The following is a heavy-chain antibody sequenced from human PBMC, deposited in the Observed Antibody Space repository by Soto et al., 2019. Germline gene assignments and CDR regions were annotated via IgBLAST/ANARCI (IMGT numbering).Heavy chain of an antibody. D-gene: IGHD3-10*01. J-gene: IGHJ3*02. V-gene: IGHV5-51*01. Sequence: GESLKISCKGSGYIFTSYWIGWVRQMPGKGLEWMGIIYPGDSDTRYSPSFQGQVTISADKSISTAYLQWSSLKASDTAMYYCARATRIYYGSGSYYKGEGLRAFDIWGQGTMVTVSS. CDR3: ARATRIYYGSGSYYKGEGLRAFDI. CDR2: IYPGDSDT. CDR1: GYIFTSYW.